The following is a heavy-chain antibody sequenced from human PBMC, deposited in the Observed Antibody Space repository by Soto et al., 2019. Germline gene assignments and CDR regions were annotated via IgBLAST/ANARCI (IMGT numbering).Heavy chain of an antibody. CDR2: VIPIFGTA. D-gene: IGHD6-19*01. Sequence: QVQLVQSGAEVKKPGSSVKVSCKASGGTFSSYAISWVRQAPGQGLEWMGGVIPIFGTANYARKCQGRVTVAQDKSTSTAYMELSRLRSEDTAVYYCARDIPRARSDSGGWAFYLWGQGTMVTVSS. J-gene: IGHJ3*01. V-gene: IGHV1-69*06. CDR1: GGTFSSYA. CDR3: ARDIPRARSDSGGWAFYL.